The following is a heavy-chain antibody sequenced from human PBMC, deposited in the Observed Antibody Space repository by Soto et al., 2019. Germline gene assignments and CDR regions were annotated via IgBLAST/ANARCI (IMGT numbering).Heavy chain of an antibody. D-gene: IGHD6-19*01. Sequence: EVQLVQSGAVVKKPGESLKISCKVSGYSFTNFWIGWVRQMPGQGLEWMGIIFPGDSETRYSPSFEGQVTISVDKSIATAYLQWSRLKASDSARYYCARSYSSAWFGAEFDYWGQGTLVTFSS. CDR2: IFPGDSET. V-gene: IGHV5-51*01. CDR3: ARSYSSAWFGAEFDY. CDR1: GYSFTNFW. J-gene: IGHJ4*02.